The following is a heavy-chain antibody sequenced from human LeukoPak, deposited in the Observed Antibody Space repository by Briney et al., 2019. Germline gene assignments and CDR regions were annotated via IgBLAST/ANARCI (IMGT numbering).Heavy chain of an antibody. Sequence: PRRSLRLSCAASAFPFDDYAMHWVRQAPGKGLEWVSGISWNSGTIGYAAAVKGRFTISRDNAKKSLYLQMNSLRAEDAALYYCAKDIYSTVTLCDLWGQGTLVNVCS. CDR3: AKDIYSTVTLCDL. CDR2: ISWNSGTI. CDR1: AFPFDDYA. D-gene: IGHD4-17*01. V-gene: IGHV3-9*01. J-gene: IGHJ4*02.